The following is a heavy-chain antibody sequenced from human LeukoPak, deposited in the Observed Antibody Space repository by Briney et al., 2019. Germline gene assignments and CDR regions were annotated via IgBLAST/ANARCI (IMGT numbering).Heavy chain of an antibody. CDR2: IANDGRDK. CDR1: GFTFSSYP. J-gene: IGHJ4*02. CDR3: ARDSNIAAAAYYFDY. D-gene: IGHD6-13*01. V-gene: IGHV3-30*03. Sequence: GGSLRLSCEASGFTFSSYPMHWVRQAPGKGLEWVAVIANDGRDKKYADSVKGRFTISRDNSKNTVYLQMNSLRVEDTAVFYCARDSNIAAAAYYFDYWGQGTLVTASS.